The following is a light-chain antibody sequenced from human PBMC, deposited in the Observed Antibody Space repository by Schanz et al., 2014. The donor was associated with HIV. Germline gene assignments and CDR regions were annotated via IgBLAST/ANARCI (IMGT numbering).Light chain of an antibody. CDR2: AAS. CDR3: LQHNSYPRT. V-gene: IGKV1-9*01. Sequence: DIQLTQSPALLSASVGDRVTITCRASQTISSSLAWYQQRPGKAPKVLIYAASSLQRGAPSRFSGSGSGTEFTLTISRLQHEDFATYYCLQHNSYPRTFGQGTKVEIK. J-gene: IGKJ1*01. CDR1: QTISSS.